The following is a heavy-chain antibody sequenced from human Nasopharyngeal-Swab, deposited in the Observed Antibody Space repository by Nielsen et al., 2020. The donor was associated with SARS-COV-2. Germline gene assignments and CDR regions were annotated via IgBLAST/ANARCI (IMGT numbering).Heavy chain of an antibody. Sequence: SLKISCAASGFTFDDYAMHWVRQAPGKGLEWVSGISWNSGSIGYADSVKGRFTISRDNAKNSLYLQMNSLRAEDTALYYCANLYGSGSYYNSTMSYYYYYGMEVWGQGTTVTVSS. CDR3: ANLYGSGSYYNSTMSYYYYYGMEV. V-gene: IGHV3-9*01. CDR1: GFTFDDYA. J-gene: IGHJ6*02. D-gene: IGHD3-10*01. CDR2: ISWNSGSI.